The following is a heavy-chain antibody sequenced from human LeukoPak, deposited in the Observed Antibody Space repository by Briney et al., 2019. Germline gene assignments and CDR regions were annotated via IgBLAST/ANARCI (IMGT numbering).Heavy chain of an antibody. D-gene: IGHD6-19*01. CDR1: GGSISSHY. CDR2: IYYSGNT. J-gene: IGHJ4*02. Sequence: PETLSLTCIVSGGSISSHYWTWIRQPPGKRLEYIGYIYYSGNTNYNPSLKSRVTISVDRSKNQFSLKLTSVTAEDTAVYHCARINSGWYFDYWGQGTLVTVSS. CDR3: ARINSGWYFDY. V-gene: IGHV4-59*11.